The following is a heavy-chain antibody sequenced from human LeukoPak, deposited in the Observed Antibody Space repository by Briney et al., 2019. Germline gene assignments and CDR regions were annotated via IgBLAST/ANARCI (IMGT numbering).Heavy chain of an antibody. CDR1: DGSISNYY. Sequence: SETLSLTCSVSDGSISNYYWTWIRQPPGKGREWIWNIQYSGSTNFNPSLKSRVTVSVDTSKNQVSLKLRSVTAADTAVYYCARDSGLGYCSTTSCSYGLDVWGQGTTVFVS. V-gene: IGHV4-59*01. CDR3: ARDSGLGYCSTTSCSYGLDV. J-gene: IGHJ6*02. CDR2: IQYSGST. D-gene: IGHD2-2*01.